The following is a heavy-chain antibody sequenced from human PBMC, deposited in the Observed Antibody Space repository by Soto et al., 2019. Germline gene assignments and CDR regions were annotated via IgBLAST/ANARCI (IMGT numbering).Heavy chain of an antibody. CDR1: GYTFTSYD. V-gene: IGHV1-8*01. CDR3: ARARYCTNGVCYGFDP. CDR2: MNPNSGNT. Sequence: QVQLVQSGAEVKKPGASVKISCKASGYTFTSYDINWVRQATGQGLEWMGWMNPNSGNTGYAQKFQGRVTMTRNTSISTAYMELSSLRSEDTAVYYCARARYCTNGVCYGFDPWGQGTLVTVSS. D-gene: IGHD2-8*01. J-gene: IGHJ5*02.